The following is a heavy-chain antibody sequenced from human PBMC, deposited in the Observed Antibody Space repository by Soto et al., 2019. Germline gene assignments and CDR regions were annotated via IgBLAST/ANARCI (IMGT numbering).Heavy chain of an antibody. CDR3: ARGWETVGTTTPFAY. CDR1: GGTFSNYA. Sequence: QVQLVQSGAEVKKPGSSVKVSCKASGGTFSNYAINWVRQAPGQGLEWMVGIIPLFGTPNYAQKFQGRVTFTAHKSTSTAYMELRSLRSDDTAVYYCARGWETVGTTTPFAYWGQGTLVTVSS. V-gene: IGHV1-69*06. J-gene: IGHJ4*02. CDR2: IIPLFGTP. D-gene: IGHD1-26*01.